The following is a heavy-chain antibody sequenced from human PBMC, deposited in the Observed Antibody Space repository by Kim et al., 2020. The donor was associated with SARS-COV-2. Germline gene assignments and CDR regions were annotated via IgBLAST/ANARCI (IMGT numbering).Heavy chain of an antibody. D-gene: IGHD4-4*01. CDR2: IYYSGST. CDR3: ARGALSAGDYTAYLDV. Sequence: SETLSLTCTVSGGSISSYYWSWIRQPPGKGLEWIGDIYYSGSTNYNPSPKSRVTISVDTPKNHLSLKLSSVTAAETAVYYCARGALSAGDYTAYLDVWG. J-gene: IGHJ6*03. CDR1: GGSISSYY. V-gene: IGHV4-59*01.